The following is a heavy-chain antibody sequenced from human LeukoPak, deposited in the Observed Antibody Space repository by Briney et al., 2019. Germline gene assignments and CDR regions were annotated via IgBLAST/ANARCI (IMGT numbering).Heavy chain of an antibody. CDR3: AELGITMIGGV. V-gene: IGHV3-21*01. Sequence: GGSLRQSCAASGFTFSSYSMNWVGQAQGNVLELVSSISSSSSYIYYADSVKGRFTISRDNAKNSLYLQMNSLRAEDTAVYYCAELGITMIGGVWGKGTTVTISS. CDR1: GFTFSSYS. J-gene: IGHJ6*04. D-gene: IGHD3-10*02. CDR2: ISSSSSYI.